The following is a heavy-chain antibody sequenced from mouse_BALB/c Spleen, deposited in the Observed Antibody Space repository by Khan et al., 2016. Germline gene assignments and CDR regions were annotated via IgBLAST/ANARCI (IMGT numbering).Heavy chain of an antibody. D-gene: IGHD1-2*01. J-gene: IGHJ4*01. V-gene: IGHV9-3-1*01. CDR3: ASTTYYGYYYAMNY. CDR2: MNPYTGEP. CDR1: GYTFTNYG. Sequence: QIQLVQSGPELKKPGETVKISCKASGYTFTNYGMNWVRQAPGKGLQWMGWMNPYTGEPTYTDDFKGRFAFSLETSASTAYLQINNLKNEDTATXFSASTTYYGYYYAMNYWGQGTTVTCTS.